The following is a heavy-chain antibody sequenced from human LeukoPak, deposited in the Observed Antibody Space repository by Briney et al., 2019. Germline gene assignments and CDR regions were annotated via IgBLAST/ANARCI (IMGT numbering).Heavy chain of an antibody. V-gene: IGHV3-23*01. J-gene: IGHJ5*02. CDR1: GFTFTTYV. CDR3: AKMAIVGNWFDP. D-gene: IGHD5-12*01. CDR2: ITDSGGST. Sequence: GGSLRLSCAASGFTFTTYVMSWVRQAPGKGLEWVSGITDSGGSTFYADAVKGRFTISRDNSKNTLYLQMNSLRAEDTAVYYCAKMAIVGNWFDPWGQGTLVTVSS.